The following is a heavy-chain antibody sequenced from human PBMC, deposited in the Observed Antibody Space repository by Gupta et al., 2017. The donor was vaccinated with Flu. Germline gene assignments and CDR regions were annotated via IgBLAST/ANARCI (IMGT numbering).Heavy chain of an antibody. V-gene: IGHV4-59*01. Sequence: QVQLQESGPGLVKPSETLSLTCTVSGGSISSYYWSWIRQPPGKGLEWIGYIYYSGSTNYNPSLKSRVTISVDTSKNQFSLKLSSVTAADTAVYYCARDQIAAAGTRGWFDPWGQGTLVTVSS. D-gene: IGHD6-13*01. CDR1: GGSISSYY. J-gene: IGHJ5*02. CDR3: ARDQIAAAGTRGWFDP. CDR2: IYYSGST.